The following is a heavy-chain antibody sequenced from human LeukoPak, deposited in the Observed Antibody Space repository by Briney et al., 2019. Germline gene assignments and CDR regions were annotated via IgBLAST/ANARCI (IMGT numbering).Heavy chain of an antibody. CDR1: GLTFSTYG. Sequence: RGSLRLSCAASGLTFSTYGMHWVRQAPGKGLEWVAFIQNDGNDKYYADSVKGRFTISKDNSKNTVDLQMNGLRAEDTAVYYCARAVTWIDPWGQGTLVIVYS. J-gene: IGHJ5*02. CDR3: ARAVTWIDP. CDR2: IQNDGNDK. V-gene: IGHV3-30*02.